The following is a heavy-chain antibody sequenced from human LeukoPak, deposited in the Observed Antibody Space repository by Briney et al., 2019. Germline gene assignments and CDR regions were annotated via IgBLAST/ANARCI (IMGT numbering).Heavy chain of an antibody. CDR2: IYPGDSDT. J-gene: IGHJ5*02. CDR3: ARQKDMSGYDSFNWFDP. Sequence: GESLKISCKGSGYSFTSYWIGWVRQMPGKGPEWMGIIYPGDSDTRYSPSFQGQVTISADKSISTAYLQWSSLKASDTAMYYCARQKDMSGYDSFNWFDPWGQGTLVTVSS. CDR1: GYSFTSYW. D-gene: IGHD5-12*01. V-gene: IGHV5-51*01.